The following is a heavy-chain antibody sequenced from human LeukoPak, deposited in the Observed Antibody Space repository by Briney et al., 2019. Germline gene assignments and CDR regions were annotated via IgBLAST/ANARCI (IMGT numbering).Heavy chain of an antibody. V-gene: IGHV3-21*01. Sequence: GGSLRLSCAASGFTFSSYSMNWVRKAPGKGLEWVSSISISSSYIYYPDPVKGRSTLSRDTAKNSLYLQMNSRRAEDTAVYYCARATRPDIVGATHDYWGQGTLVTVSS. J-gene: IGHJ4*02. CDR3: ARATRPDIVGATHDY. CDR1: GFTFSSYS. CDR2: ISISSSYI. D-gene: IGHD1-26*01.